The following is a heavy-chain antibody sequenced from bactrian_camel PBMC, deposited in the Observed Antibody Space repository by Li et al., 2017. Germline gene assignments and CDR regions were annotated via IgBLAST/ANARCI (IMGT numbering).Heavy chain of an antibody. CDR2: ISYDAYRI. CDR3: ASEGPRNSGTTRSLGCTFSY. D-gene: IGHD2*01. J-gene: IGHJ4*01. CDR1: GPSYRRGS. Sequence: VQLVESGGGSVQAGGRLRLSCEASGPSYRRGSMAWFRQAPGKEREVVAAISYDAYRINFADTVKGRFTISKDSAKSILYLQMDNLKPDDTAMYYCASEGPRNSGTTRSLGCTFSYWGQGTQVTVS. V-gene: IGHV3-3*01.